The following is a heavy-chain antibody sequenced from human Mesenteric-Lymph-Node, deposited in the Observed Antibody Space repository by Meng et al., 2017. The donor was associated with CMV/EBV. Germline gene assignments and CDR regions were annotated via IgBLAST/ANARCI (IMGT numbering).Heavy chain of an antibody. CDR2: INWNGGST. J-gene: IGHJ4*02. D-gene: IGHD3-3*01. V-gene: IGHV3-20*04. CDR3: ARVGRDFGVVIIGEFDY. CDR1: GFTFSSYS. Sequence: GGSLRLSCAASGFTFSSYSMNWVRQAPGKGLEWVSCINWNGGSTGYADSVKGRFTISRDNAKNSMYLQMNSLRAEDTAVYYCARVGRDFGVVIIGEFDYWGQGTLVTVSS.